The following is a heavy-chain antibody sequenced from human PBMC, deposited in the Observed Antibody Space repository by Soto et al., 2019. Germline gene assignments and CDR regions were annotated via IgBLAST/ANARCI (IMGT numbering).Heavy chain of an antibody. D-gene: IGHD1-1*01. Sequence: GASVKVSCKTSGGTFSSYAISWVRQAPGQGLEWMGGIVPLFRTTNYAQKFQGRVTITADASTNTVYMELSRLTTDDTAVYYCARAGLTTLELATTFWGRGTLVTVSS. V-gene: IGHV1-69*13. CDR3: ARAGLTTLELATTF. CDR1: GGTFSSYA. J-gene: IGHJ4*02. CDR2: IVPLFRTT.